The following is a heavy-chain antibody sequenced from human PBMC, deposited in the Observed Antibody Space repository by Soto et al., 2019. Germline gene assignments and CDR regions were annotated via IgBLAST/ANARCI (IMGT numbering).Heavy chain of an antibody. J-gene: IGHJ4*02. V-gene: IGHV1-18*01. CDR3: ARPSGSYGDYAWSLKY. CDR1: GYTFTGYS. CDR2: ISAYSGDT. Sequence: QVQLVQSGAEVKKPGASVKVSCKASGYTFTGYSVGWVRQAPGQWLEWRGWISAYSGDTYYAQRFQDRLTLTTAASTSTAYMELTSLRSDDTAVYYCARPSGSYGDYAWSLKYWGQGTLVTVSS. D-gene: IGHD4-17*01.